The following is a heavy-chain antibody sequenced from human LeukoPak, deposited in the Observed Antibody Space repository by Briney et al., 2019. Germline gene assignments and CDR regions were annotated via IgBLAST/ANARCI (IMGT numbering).Heavy chain of an antibody. V-gene: IGHV1-2*02. CDR3: AREEVDYGATFAH. D-gene: IGHD4-17*01. Sequence: ASVKVSFKASGYTFTGYYLHWVRQAPGQGLEWMGWINPKSGGTDFAQKFQGRVTMTRDTSISTAYMELSRLRSDDTAVDYCAREEVDYGATFAHWGEGTLVTVS. CDR2: INPKSGGT. J-gene: IGHJ4*02. CDR1: GYTFTGYY.